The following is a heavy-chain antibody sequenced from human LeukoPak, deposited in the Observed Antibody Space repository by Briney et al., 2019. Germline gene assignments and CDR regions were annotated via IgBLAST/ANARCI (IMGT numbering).Heavy chain of an antibody. J-gene: IGHJ4*02. CDR3: VRRMVGAIRPFDY. D-gene: IGHD1-26*01. Sequence: SETLSLTCTVSGGSISSGDYYWSWIRQPPGKGLEWIGYMYYSGSTYYNPSLKSRVTISVDTSKNQFSLKLSSVTAADTAVYYCVRRMVGAIRPFDYWGQGTLVTVSS. CDR1: GGSISSGDYY. V-gene: IGHV4-30-4*01. CDR2: MYYSGST.